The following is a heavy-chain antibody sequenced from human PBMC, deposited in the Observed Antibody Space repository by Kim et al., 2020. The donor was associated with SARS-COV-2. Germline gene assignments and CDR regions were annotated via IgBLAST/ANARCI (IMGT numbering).Heavy chain of an antibody. J-gene: IGHJ4*02. CDR1: GYTFTGYY. CDR3: ARVARGYYDTGDY. CDR2: INPNSGGT. V-gene: IGHV1-2*06. Sequence: ASVKVSCKASGYTFTGYYMHWVRQAPGQGLEWMGRINPNSGGTNYAQKFQGRVTMTRDTSISTAYMELSRLRSDDTAVYYCARVARGYYDTGDYWGQGTLVTVSS. D-gene: IGHD3-22*01.